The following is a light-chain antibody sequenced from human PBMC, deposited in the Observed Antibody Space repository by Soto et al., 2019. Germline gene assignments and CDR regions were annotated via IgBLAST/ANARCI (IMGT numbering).Light chain of an antibody. V-gene: IGLV2-14*03. CDR2: DVS. CDR1: SSDVGNYNY. CDR3: SSYTRTSNVI. Sequence: QSALTQPASVSGSPGQSITISCTGTSSDVGNYNYVSWYQQHPGKAPKLIIFDVSNRPSGISNRFSGSKSGNTASLTISGLQTEDEAYYYCSSYTRTSNVIFGGGTKVTVL. J-gene: IGLJ2*01.